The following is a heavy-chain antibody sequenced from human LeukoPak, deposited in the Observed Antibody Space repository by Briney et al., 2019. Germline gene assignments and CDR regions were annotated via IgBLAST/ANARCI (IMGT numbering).Heavy chain of an antibody. CDR3: ARTYYYDSSRSRNWFDP. J-gene: IGHJ5*02. CDR2: IYYSGST. V-gene: IGHV4-59*01. Sequence: PSETLSLTCTVSGGSISSYYWSWIRQPPGKGLEWIGYIYYSGSTNYNPSLKSRVTISVDTSKNQFSLKLSSVTAADTAVYYCARTYYYDSSRSRNWFDPWGQGTLVTVSS. CDR1: GGSISSYY. D-gene: IGHD3-22*01.